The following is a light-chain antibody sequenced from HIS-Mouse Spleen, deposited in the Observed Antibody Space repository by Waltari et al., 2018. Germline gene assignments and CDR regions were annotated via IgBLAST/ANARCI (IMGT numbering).Light chain of an antibody. CDR3: QAWDSSTAIVV. CDR1: KLGDKY. J-gene: IGLJ2*01. CDR2: QDS. Sequence: SYELTQPPSVSVSPAQTASITCSGDKLGDKYACWYQQKPAQSPVLVIYQDSKRPSGIPERFSGSNSGNTASLTICGTQAMDEADYYCQAWDSSTAIVVFGGGTKLTVL. V-gene: IGLV3-1*01.